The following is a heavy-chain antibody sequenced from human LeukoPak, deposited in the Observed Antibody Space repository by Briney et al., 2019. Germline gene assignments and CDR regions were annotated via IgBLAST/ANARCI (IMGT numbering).Heavy chain of an antibody. CDR1: GFTFSDYY. Sequence: PGGSLRLSCAASGFTFSDYYMSWIRQAPGKGLEWVSYISSSSSYTNYADSVKGRFTISRDNAKNSLYLQMNSLRAEDTAVYYCARGDLYDGGGRNWFGPWGQGTLVTVSS. D-gene: IGHD3-16*01. V-gene: IGHV3-11*05. CDR2: ISSSSSYT. CDR3: ARGDLYDGGGRNWFGP. J-gene: IGHJ5*02.